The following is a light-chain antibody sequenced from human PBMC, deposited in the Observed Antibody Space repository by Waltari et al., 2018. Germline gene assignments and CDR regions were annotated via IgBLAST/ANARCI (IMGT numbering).Light chain of an antibody. CDR1: SSDVGSYNY. CDR2: DVT. Sequence: QSALTQPASVSGSPGQSTTISCTGTSSDVGSYNYVSWYQQHPGKAPKLMIYDVTDRPSGVSYRFSGSKSGNTASLTISGLQAEDEADYYCSSYTGRDFAVFGGGTRLTVL. V-gene: IGLV2-14*03. CDR3: SSYTGRDFAV. J-gene: IGLJ3*02.